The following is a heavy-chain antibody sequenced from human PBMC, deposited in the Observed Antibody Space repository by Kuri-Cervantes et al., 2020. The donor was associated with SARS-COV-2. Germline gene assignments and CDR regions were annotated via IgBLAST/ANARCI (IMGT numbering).Heavy chain of an antibody. CDR1: NGSISSYY. V-gene: IGHV4-59*12. D-gene: IGHD3-10*01. CDR3: ARARSSIGVVRGAMYYFWHMDV. Sequence: GSLRLSCTVSNGSISSYYWSWIRQPPGKGLEWIGYISHSRGTNYNPSLKSRVTISRDTSKNQFSLKVRSVAAADTAVYYCARARSSIGVVRGAMYYFWHMDVWSKGTTVTVSS. CDR2: ISHSRGT. J-gene: IGHJ6*03.